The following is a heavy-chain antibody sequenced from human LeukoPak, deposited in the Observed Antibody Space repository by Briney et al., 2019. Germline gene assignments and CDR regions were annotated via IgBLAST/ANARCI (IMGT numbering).Heavy chain of an antibody. CDR3: TTGYGEFDY. V-gene: IGHV3-15*01. J-gene: IGHJ4*02. CDR2: IKSKTDGGTT. CDR1: GFTFGDYA. Sequence: GGSLRLSCTASGFTFGDYAMGWVRQAPGKGLEWVGRIKSKTDGGTTDYAAPVKGRFTISRDDSENTLYLQMNSLKTEDTAVYYCTTGYGEFDYWGQGTLVTVSS. D-gene: IGHD5-18*01.